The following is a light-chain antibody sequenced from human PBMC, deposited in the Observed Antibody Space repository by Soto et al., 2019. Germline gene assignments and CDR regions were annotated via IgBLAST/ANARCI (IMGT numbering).Light chain of an antibody. V-gene: IGKV1-39*01. CDR3: QQSFGTPLT. CDR1: QNIKKS. J-gene: IGKJ4*01. Sequence: DIQMTQSPSSLAASVGDRVTITCRASQNIKKSLNWYQQKLGKAPNLLIYTASSLQVGLPSRFSGSGSGTDFTLTISSLQPEDCATYYCQQSFGTPLTFGGGTKGDIK. CDR2: TAS.